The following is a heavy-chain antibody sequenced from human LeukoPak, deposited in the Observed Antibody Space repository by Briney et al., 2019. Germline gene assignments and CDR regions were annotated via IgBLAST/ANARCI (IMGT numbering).Heavy chain of an antibody. V-gene: IGHV4-39*01. Sequence: PSETLSLTCTVSGGSISSSSYYWGWIRQPPGKGLEWIGSIYYSGSTYYNPSLKGRVTISVDTSKNQFSLKLSSVTAADTAVYYCARYGIAARPTGYWGQGTLVTVSS. D-gene: IGHD6-6*01. J-gene: IGHJ4*02. CDR2: IYYSGST. CDR3: ARYGIAARPTGY. CDR1: GGSISSSSYY.